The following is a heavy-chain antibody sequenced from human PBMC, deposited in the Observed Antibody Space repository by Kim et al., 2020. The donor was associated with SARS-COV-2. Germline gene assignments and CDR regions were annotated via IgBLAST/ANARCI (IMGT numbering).Heavy chain of an antibody. J-gene: IGHJ6*03. CDR3: ARLFQVVILSYYYYYMDV. D-gene: IGHD3-22*01. CDR2: ISAYNGNT. Sequence: ASVKVSCKASGYTFTSYGISWVRQAPGQGLEWMGWISAYNGNTNYAQKLQGRVTMTTDTSTSTAYMELRSLRSDDTAVYYCARLFQVVILSYYYYYMDVWGKGTTVTVSS. V-gene: IGHV1-18*01. CDR1: GYTFTSYG.